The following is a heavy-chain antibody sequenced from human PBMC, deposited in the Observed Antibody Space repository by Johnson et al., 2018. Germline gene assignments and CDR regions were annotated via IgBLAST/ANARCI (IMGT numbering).Heavy chain of an antibody. V-gene: IGHV3-7*01. J-gene: IGHJ6*02. CDR3: ARVGRIAVPGNSGVTAIRDDYYYYGMDV. Sequence: VQLVESGGGLVQPGGSLRLSCAASGFTFSSYWMSWVRQAPGKGLEWVANIKQDGSEKYYVDSVKGRFTISRDNAKNSLYLQMNSRRAEDTAVYYCARVGRIAVPGNSGVTAIRDDYYYYGMDVWGQGTTVTVSS. CDR2: IKQDGSEK. D-gene: IGHD2-21*02. CDR1: GFTFSSYW.